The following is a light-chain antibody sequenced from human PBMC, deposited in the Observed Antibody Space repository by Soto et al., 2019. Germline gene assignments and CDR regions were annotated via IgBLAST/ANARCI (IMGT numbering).Light chain of an antibody. CDR1: QSISNNH. V-gene: IGKV3-20*01. Sequence: EIVFTQAPGTLSLSPGERVTLSCRASQSISNNHLAWYQQKPGQAPRLLIHGTSNRATGIPDRFSGSGSGTDFTLTFSRLEPEDFAVYYCEYYGTSITFGGGTKVDI. CDR2: GTS. J-gene: IGKJ4*01. CDR3: EYYGTSIT.